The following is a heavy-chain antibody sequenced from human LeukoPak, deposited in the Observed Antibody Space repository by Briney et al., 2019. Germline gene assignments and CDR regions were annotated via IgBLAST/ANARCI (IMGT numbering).Heavy chain of an antibody. CDR2: IKYDGSEK. CDR3: ARDIETAGLFLDY. V-gene: IGHV3-7*01. J-gene: IGHJ4*02. D-gene: IGHD6-13*01. CDR1: GFTFSSYW. Sequence: PGGSLRLSCAASGFTFSSYWMTWVRQAPGKGLEWVANIKYDGSEKDYMVSVKGRFTISRDNAKNSLYLEMNSLRAEDTAVYYCARDIETAGLFLDYWGQGTLVTVSS.